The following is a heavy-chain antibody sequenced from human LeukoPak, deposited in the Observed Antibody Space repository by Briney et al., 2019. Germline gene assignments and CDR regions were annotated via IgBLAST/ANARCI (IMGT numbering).Heavy chain of an antibody. J-gene: IGHJ4*02. CDR3: ARDYKYAFDN. Sequence: PGGSLRLSCAASGSTLSDYSMNWVRQAPGKGLEWISYIGIDSGNTNYADSVKGRFTISGDKAKNSLYLQMNSLRVEDTAVYYCARDYKYAFDNWGQGTLVTVSS. CDR2: IGIDSGNT. V-gene: IGHV3-48*01. CDR1: GSTLSDYS. D-gene: IGHD5-24*01.